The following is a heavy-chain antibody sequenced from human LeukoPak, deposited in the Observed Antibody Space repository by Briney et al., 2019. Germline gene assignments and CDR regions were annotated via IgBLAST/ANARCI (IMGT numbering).Heavy chain of an antibody. D-gene: IGHD3-10*01. Sequence: GRSLRLSCAASGFTFDDYAMHWVRQAPGKGLEWVSGISWNSGSIGYADSVKGRLTISRDNAKNSLYLQMNSLRAEDTALYYCAKDSSGYGSGSYIYDYWGQGTLVTVSS. CDR1: GFTFDDYA. CDR3: AKDSSGYGSGSYIYDY. V-gene: IGHV3-9*01. J-gene: IGHJ4*02. CDR2: ISWNSGSI.